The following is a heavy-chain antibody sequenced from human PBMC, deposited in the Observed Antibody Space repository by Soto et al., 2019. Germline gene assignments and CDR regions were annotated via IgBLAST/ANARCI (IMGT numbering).Heavy chain of an antibody. CDR1: GYTFTSYG. CDR3: ARDPPSTYGDYAPSYYYYYMDV. J-gene: IGHJ6*03. CDR2: ISAYNGNT. D-gene: IGHD4-17*01. V-gene: IGHV1-18*01. Sequence: ASVKVSCKASGYTFTSYGISWVRQAPGQGLEWMGWISAYNGNTNYAQKLQGRVTMTTDTSTSTAYMELRSLRSDDTAVYYCARDPPSTYGDYAPSYYYYYMDVWGKGTTVTVSS.